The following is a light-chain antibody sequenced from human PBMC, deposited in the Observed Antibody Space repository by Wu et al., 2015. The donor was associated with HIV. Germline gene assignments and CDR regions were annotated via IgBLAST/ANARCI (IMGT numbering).Light chain of an antibody. CDR1: QSVNQN. V-gene: IGKV3-15*01. Sequence: TVMTQSPATLSLSPGERATLSCRASQSVNQNVAWYQQKTGQAPRLLIYGASIRATGVPARFSGSGSGTEFTLTINSLQPEDVATYYCQKYNTAPWTFGQGTKVEMK. CDR2: GAS. CDR3: QKYNTAPWT. J-gene: IGKJ1*01.